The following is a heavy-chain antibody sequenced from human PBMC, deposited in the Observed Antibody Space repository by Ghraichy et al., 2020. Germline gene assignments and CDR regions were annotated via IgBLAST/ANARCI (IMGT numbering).Heavy chain of an antibody. J-gene: IGHJ5*02. D-gene: IGHD6-25*01. V-gene: IGHV4-34*01. CDR1: GGSFSGYY. Sequence: SHTLSLTCAVYGGSFSGYYWSWIRQPPGKGLEWIGEINHSGSTNYNPSLKSRVTISVDTSKNQFSLKLSSVTAADTAVYYCARAGSLSFPGIAATGWFDPWGQGTLVTVSS. CDR3: ARAGSLSFPGIAATGWFDP. CDR2: INHSGST.